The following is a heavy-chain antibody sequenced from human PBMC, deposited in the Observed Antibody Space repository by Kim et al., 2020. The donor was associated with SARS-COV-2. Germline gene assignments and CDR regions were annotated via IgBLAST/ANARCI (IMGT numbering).Heavy chain of an antibody. J-gene: IGHJ6*02. Sequence: SVKVSCKASGFTFTSSAMQWVRQARGQRLEWIGWIVVGSGNTNYAQKFQERVTITRDMSTSTAYMELSSLRSEDTAVYYCAADYKMGLRSIAAHGMDVWGQGTTVTVSS. CDR2: IVVGSGNT. V-gene: IGHV1-58*02. D-gene: IGHD6-6*01. CDR3: AADYKMGLRSIAAHGMDV. CDR1: GFTFTSSA.